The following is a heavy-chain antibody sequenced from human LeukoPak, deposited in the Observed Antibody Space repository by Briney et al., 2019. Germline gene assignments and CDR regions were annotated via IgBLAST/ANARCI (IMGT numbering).Heavy chain of an antibody. J-gene: IGHJ5*02. Sequence: SETLSLTCAVYGGSFSGYYWSWIRQPPGKGLEWIREINHSGSTNYNPSLKSRVTISVDTSKNQFSLKLSSVTAADTAVYYCARAPLYGSGLRNWLDPWGQGTLATVSS. CDR3: ARAPLYGSGLRNWLDP. CDR1: GGSFSGYY. D-gene: IGHD3-10*01. V-gene: IGHV4-34*01. CDR2: INHSGST.